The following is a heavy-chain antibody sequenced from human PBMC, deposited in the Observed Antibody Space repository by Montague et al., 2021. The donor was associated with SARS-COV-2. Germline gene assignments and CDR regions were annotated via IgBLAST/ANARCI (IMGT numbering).Heavy chain of an antibody. J-gene: IGHJ6*02. CDR3: AGRSSTMVRGVVDYYGMDV. Sequence: SETLSLTCTVSGGSISSSSYCWGWTRQPPGKGLEWIGSIYYSGSTYYNTSLKSRVTISVDTSKNQFSLKLSSVTAADTAVYYCAGRSSTMVRGVVDYYGMDVWGQGTTVTVSS. CDR1: GGSISSSSYC. V-gene: IGHV4-39*01. D-gene: IGHD3-10*01. CDR2: IYYSGST.